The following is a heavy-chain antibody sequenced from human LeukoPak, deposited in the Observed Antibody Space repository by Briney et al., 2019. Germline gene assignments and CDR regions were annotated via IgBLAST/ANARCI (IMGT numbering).Heavy chain of an antibody. CDR3: ARHYLYDTSGDGTYYFDY. V-gene: IGHV1-69*02. D-gene: IGHD3-22*01. Sequence: SVKLSCKASGGTFSSYTISWVRQAPGQGLEWMGRIIPILGIANYAQKFQGRVTITADKSTSTAYMELSSLRSEDTAVYYCARHYLYDTSGDGTYYFDYWGQGALVTVSS. J-gene: IGHJ4*02. CDR2: IIPILGIA. CDR1: GGTFSSYT.